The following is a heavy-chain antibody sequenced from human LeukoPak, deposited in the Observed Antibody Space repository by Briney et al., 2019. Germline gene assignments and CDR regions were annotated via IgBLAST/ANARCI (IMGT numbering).Heavy chain of an antibody. CDR3: ARALITSGEANFDS. CDR1: GYTFTGYY. V-gene: IGHV1-46*04. CDR2: INPNGGST. Sequence: ASVKVSCKASGYTFTGYYMHWVRQAPGQGLEWMGIINPNGGSTTYTQRLQGRVTMTRDASTTTASMELSSLRPEDTAVYYCARALITSGEANFDSWGQGTQVTVSS. D-gene: IGHD3-10*01. J-gene: IGHJ4*02.